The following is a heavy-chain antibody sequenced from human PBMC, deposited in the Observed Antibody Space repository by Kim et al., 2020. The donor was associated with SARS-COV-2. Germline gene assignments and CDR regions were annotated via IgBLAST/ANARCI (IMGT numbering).Heavy chain of an antibody. D-gene: IGHD6-6*01. CDR1: GFTFSSYA. CDR3: ADPLEYSSSGYYYYGMDV. CDR2: ISGSGGST. Sequence: GGSLRLSCAASGFTFSSYAMSWVRQAPGKGLEWVSAISGSGGSTYYADSVKGRFTISRDNSKNTLYLQMNSLRAEDTAVYYCADPLEYSSSGYYYYGMDVWGQGTTVTVSS. V-gene: IGHV3-23*01. J-gene: IGHJ6*02.